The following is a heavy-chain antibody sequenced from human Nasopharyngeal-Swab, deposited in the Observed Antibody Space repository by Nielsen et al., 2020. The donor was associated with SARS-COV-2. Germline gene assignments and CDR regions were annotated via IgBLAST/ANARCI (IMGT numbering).Heavy chain of an antibody. CDR1: GFTLSNYW. V-gene: IGHV3-74*01. J-gene: IGHJ3*02. D-gene: IGHD3-16*01. CDR3: TRVDVHDAFDM. Sequence: GESLKISCAASGFTLSNYWIHWVRQTPGKGLLWVSRINTDASRTSYADSVKGRFTISRDNAKNTVYLQMNSLRGEDTAVYYCTRVDVHDAFDMWGQGTMVTFSS. CDR2: INTDASRT.